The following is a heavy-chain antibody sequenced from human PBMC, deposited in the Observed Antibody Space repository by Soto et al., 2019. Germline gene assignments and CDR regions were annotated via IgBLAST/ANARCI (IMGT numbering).Heavy chain of an antibody. CDR1: GGSFSGYY. CDR2: INHSGST. D-gene: IGHD1-26*01. Sequence: PSETLSLTCAVYGGSFSGYYWSWIRQPPGKGLEWIGEINHSGSTNYNPSLKSRVTISVDTSKNQFSLKLSSVTAADTAVYYCASRFSGSYYYYYYGMDVWRQGTTVTVSS. V-gene: IGHV4-34*01. J-gene: IGHJ6*02. CDR3: ASRFSGSYYYYYYGMDV.